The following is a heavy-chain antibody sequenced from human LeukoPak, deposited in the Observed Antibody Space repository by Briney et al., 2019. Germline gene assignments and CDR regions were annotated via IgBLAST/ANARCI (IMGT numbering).Heavy chain of an antibody. CDR2: IKQDGSEK. V-gene: IGHV3-7*01. J-gene: IGHJ6*03. Sequence: GRSLRLSCAASGFTFSSYWMSWFRQAPGKGLEWVANIKQDGSEKYYVDSVKGRFTISRDNAKNSLYLQMNSLRAEDTAVYYCARGGHKYDFWSGYYGDYYYMDVWGKGTTVTVSS. D-gene: IGHD3-3*01. CDR3: ARGGHKYDFWSGYYGDYYYMDV. CDR1: GFTFSSYW.